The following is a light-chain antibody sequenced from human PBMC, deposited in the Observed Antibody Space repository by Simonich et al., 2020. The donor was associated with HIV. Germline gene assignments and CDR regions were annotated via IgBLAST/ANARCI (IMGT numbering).Light chain of an antibody. V-gene: IGKV1-33*01. Sequence: DIQMNKSPSSLSAFVGDRFTITCKASQVMYNYLKWYQQNPGKAPKLLIYGAFNLETGVPSRFSGNGSGTHFTFTINSLQPEDVATYYCQQYDNLPWTFGQGTKVEIK. CDR2: GAF. J-gene: IGKJ1*01. CDR3: QQYDNLPWT. CDR1: QVMYNY.